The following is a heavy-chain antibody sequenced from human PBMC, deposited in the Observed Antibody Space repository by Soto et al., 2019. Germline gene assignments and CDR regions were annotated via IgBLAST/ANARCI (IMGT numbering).Heavy chain of an antibody. CDR2: IRSKAYGGTR. CDR1: GFTFGDYA. J-gene: IGHJ2*01. CDR3: TRVGTVIYWYSDL. Sequence: ELQLVESGGGLVQPGRSLRLSCTTSGFTFGDYAVSWVRQAPGKGLEWVGLIRSKAYGGTRDYAASVKGRFTISRDDSKSIAYLQMDSLTTEDTAVYYCTRVGTVIYWYSDLWGRGTLVTVSS. D-gene: IGHD2-21*01. V-gene: IGHV3-49*04.